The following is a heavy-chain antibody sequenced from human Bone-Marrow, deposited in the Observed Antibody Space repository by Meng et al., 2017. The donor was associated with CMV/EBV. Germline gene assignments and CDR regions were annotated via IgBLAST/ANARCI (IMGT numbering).Heavy chain of an antibody. J-gene: IGHJ6*02. Sequence: ASVKVSCKASGYTFTSYDINWVRQATGQGLEWMGWMNPNSGNTGYAQKFQGRVTITRNNSISTAYMELSSLRSEDTAVYYCARVTSISSSRYPNYGMDVWGQGTTVTVSS. D-gene: IGHD6-13*01. V-gene: IGHV1-8*03. CDR2: MNPNSGNT. CDR1: GYTFTSYD. CDR3: ARVTSISSSRYPNYGMDV.